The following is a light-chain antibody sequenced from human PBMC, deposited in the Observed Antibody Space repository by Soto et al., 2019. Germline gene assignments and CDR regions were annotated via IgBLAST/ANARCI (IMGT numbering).Light chain of an antibody. V-gene: IGKV2-24*01. CDR1: QSLVHSDGVTY. J-gene: IGKJ1*01. CDR3: MQSTQFPRT. Sequence: DIVLTQTPLSSPVTLGQPASLSCRSSQSLVHSDGVTYLSWLHQRPGQPPRLLIYKISSRFSGVPDRFSGSGAGTDFTLTISRVEAEDVGVYYCMQSTQFPRTFGQGTKVEIK. CDR2: KIS.